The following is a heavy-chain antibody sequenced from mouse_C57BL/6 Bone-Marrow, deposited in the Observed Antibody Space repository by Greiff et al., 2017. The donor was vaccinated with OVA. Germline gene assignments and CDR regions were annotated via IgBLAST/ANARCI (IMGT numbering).Heavy chain of an antibody. CDR2: ISGGGGNT. CDR3: ARRPHYYGSSYYFDY. J-gene: IGHJ2*01. CDR1: GFTFSSYT. Sequence: EVQLVESGGGLVKPGGSLKLSCAASGFTFSSYTMSWVRQTPEKRLEWVATISGGGGNTYYPDSVKGRFTISRDNAKNTLYLQMSSLRSEDTALYYCARRPHYYGSSYYFDYWSQGTTLTVSS. D-gene: IGHD1-1*01. V-gene: IGHV5-9*01.